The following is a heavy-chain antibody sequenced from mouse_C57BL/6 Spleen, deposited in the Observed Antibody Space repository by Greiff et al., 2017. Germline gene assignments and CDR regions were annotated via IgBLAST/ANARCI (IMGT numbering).Heavy chain of an antibody. CDR3: ARDYGSSEGAMDY. J-gene: IGHJ4*01. V-gene: IGHV14-3*01. Sequence: VQLQQSVAELVRPGASVKLSCTASGFNFTNTYMHWVKQRPGQGLEWIGRIYPANGNTEYAPKFQGTATITADTSSTTAYLQLSSLTSEDAAIYSCARDYGSSEGAMDYWGQGTSVTVSS. CDR2: IYPANGNT. CDR1: GFNFTNTY. D-gene: IGHD1-1*01.